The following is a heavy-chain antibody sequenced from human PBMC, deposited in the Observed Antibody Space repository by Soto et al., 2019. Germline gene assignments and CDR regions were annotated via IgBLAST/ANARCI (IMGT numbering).Heavy chain of an antibody. V-gene: IGHV4-30-4*01. D-gene: IGHD3-22*01. CDR3: VRAGDYYVSSGYYYGGGNAFDI. J-gene: IGHJ3*02. Sequence: QVQLQESGPGLVKPSQTLSLTCTVSGGSISSGDYYWSWIRQPPGKGLEWIGYIYYSGSTYYNPSLKSRLTISVDTSKNHLSLKLNSVTAADTAVYYCVRAGDYYVSSGYYYGGGNAFDIWGQGTMVTVSS. CDR1: GGSISSGDYY. CDR2: IYYSGST.